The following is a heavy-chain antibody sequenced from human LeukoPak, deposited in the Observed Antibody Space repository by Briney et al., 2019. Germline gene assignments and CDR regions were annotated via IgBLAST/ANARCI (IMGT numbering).Heavy chain of an antibody. D-gene: IGHD5-24*01. CDR1: GFTFRKYW. CDR3: AREGLERWLQLELSNYFDY. V-gene: IGHV3-74*01. J-gene: IGHJ4*02. CDR2: INTDGSST. Sequence: GGSLRLSCAASGFTFRKYWMHWVRQGPGRGLVWVARINTDGSSTSYADSVKGRFTISRDNSKNTLYLQMNCLRAEDTAVYYCAREGLERWLQLELSNYFDYWGQGTLVTVSS.